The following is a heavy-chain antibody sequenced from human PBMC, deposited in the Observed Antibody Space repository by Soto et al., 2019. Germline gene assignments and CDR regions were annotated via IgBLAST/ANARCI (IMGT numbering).Heavy chain of an antibody. D-gene: IGHD2-2*01. V-gene: IGHV4-59*08. CDR2: IYYSGST. CDR1: GGSISSYY. J-gene: IGHJ5*02. Sequence: QVQLQESGPGLVKPSETLSLTCTVSGGSISSYYWSWIRQPPGKGLEWIGYIYYSGSTNYNHSLKSRVTTSVDTSKNKFSLKLSSVTAADTAVYYCARLTRGCSSTSCLQDNWFDPWGQGTLVTVSS. CDR3: ARLTRGCSSTSCLQDNWFDP.